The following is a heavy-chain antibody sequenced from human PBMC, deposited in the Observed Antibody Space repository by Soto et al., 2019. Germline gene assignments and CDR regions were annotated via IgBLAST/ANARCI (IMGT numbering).Heavy chain of an antibody. CDR1: GYTFTGYY. V-gene: IGHV1-2*02. Sequence: QVQLVQSGAEGKKPGASVKVSCKASGYTFTGYYMHWVRQAPGQGLEWMGWINPNSGATKYAQKFQGRVTMTRDTSINTAYMELSRLTSDDTAVYYCARMAPFEVLVPPADYNYYYAMDVWGQGTTVTVSS. D-gene: IGHD2-2*01. CDR2: INPNSGAT. J-gene: IGHJ6*02. CDR3: ARMAPFEVLVPPADYNYYYAMDV.